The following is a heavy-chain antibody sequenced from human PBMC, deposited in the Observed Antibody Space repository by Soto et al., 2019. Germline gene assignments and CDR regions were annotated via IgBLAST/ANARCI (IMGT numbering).Heavy chain of an antibody. CDR2: ISTYNGNT. CDR1: GYTFSSYC. CDR3: ARDRDSSGSLSGY. D-gene: IGHD3-22*01. J-gene: IGHJ4*02. Sequence: GASVKVSCKASGYTFSSYCITWVLQAPGQGPEWMGWISTYNGNTNYAQKFQGRVTLTTDTFTSTTNMELTSLTSDDTAVYYCARDRDSSGSLSGYWGQGTLVTVSS. V-gene: IGHV1-18*01.